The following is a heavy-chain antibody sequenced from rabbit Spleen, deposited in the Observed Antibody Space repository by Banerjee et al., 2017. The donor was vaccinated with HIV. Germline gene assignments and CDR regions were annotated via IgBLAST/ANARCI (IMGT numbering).Heavy chain of an antibody. Sequence: VKPGASLTLTCPASGFSFSSRYYMCWVRQAPGKGLEWIACIYTGNDRTYYASWAKGRFTISKTTSTTVTLRMTSLTVADMATYFCARVKAGDVGWGIYYFNLWGQGTLVTVS. J-gene: IGHJ4*01. V-gene: IGHV1S40*01. CDR2: IYTGNDRT. CDR3: ARVKAGDVGWGIYYFNL. CDR1: GFSFSSRYY. D-gene: IGHD4-1*01.